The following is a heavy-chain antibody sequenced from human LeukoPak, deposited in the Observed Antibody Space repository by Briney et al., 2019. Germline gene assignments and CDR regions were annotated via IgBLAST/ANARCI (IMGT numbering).Heavy chain of an antibody. D-gene: IGHD3-3*01. CDR2: MNPNSGNA. Sequence: VASVKVSCKASGYTFSSYDINWVRQAPGQGLEWMGWMNPNSGNAGYAQKFQGRVTMTRNTSINTAYMELSSLRSEDTAVYYCARGRYYDFWSGYYGTKTFDYWGQGTLVTVSS. J-gene: IGHJ4*02. CDR3: ARGRYYDFWSGYYGTKTFDY. CDR1: GYTFSSYD. V-gene: IGHV1-8*01.